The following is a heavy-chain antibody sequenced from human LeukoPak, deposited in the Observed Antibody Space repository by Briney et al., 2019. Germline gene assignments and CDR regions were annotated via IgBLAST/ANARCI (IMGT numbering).Heavy chain of an antibody. CDR2: ISAYNGNT. CDR3: ARAIELELSYKFDY. D-gene: IGHD1-7*01. Sequence: ASVKVSCKASGYTFTSYGISWVRQAPGQGLEWMGWISAYNGNTNYAQKLQGRVTMTTDTSTSTAYMELRSLRSDDTAVYYCARAIELELSYKFDYWSQGTLVTVSS. CDR1: GYTFTSYG. V-gene: IGHV1-18*01. J-gene: IGHJ4*02.